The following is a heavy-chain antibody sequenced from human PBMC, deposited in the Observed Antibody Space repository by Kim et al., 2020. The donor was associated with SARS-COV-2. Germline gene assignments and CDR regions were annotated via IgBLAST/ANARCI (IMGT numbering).Heavy chain of an antibody. V-gene: IGHV3-66*01. D-gene: IGHD3-9*01. CDR3: ARAYDILTGYSDAFDI. J-gene: IGHJ3*02. CDR2: IYSGGST. CDR1: GFTVSSNY. Sequence: GGSLRLSCAASGFTVSSNYMSWVRQAPGKGLEWVSVIYSGGSTYYADSVKGRFTISRDNSKNTLYLQMNSLRAEETAVYYCARAYDILTGYSDAFDIWGQGTMVTVSS.